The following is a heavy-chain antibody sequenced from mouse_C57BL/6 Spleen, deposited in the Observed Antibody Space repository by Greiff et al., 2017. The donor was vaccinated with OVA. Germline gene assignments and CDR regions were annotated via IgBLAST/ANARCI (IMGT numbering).Heavy chain of an antibody. CDR1: GYTFTSYW. CDR3: ARSGTGNDWYFDV. CDR2: IDPNSGGT. V-gene: IGHV1-72*01. Sequence: QVHVKQPGAELVKPGASVKLSCKASGYTFTSYWMHWVKQRPGRGLEWIGRIDPNSGGTKYNEKFKSKATLTVDKPSSTAYMQLSSLTSEDSAVDDCARSGTGNDWYFDVWGTGTTVTVSS. D-gene: IGHD3-3*01. J-gene: IGHJ1*03.